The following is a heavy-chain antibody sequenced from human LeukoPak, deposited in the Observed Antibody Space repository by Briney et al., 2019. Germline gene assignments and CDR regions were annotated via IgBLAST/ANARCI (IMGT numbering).Heavy chain of an antibody. CDR1: GYTFISYD. V-gene: IGHV1-8*01. CDR3: ARSNEGYCSSTSCGYMDV. D-gene: IGHD2-2*01. J-gene: IGHJ6*03. Sequence: ASVKVSCKASGYTFISYDINWVRQATGQGLEWMGWMNPNSGNTGYAQKFQGRVTMTRNTSISTAYMELSSLRSEDTAVYYCARSNEGYCSSTSCGYMDVWGKGTTVTVSS. CDR2: MNPNSGNT.